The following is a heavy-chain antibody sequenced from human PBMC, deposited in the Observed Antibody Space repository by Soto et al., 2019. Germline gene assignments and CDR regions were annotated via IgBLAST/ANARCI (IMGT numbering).Heavy chain of an antibody. V-gene: IGHV3-48*02. J-gene: IGHJ4*02. Sequence: EVQLVESGGGLVQPGGSLRLSCAASGFTFSTYSMNWVRQAPWKGLEWISYISSGNPTVYYADSVRGRFTISRDNAKDSLHLQINSRRDDDTGVYYCARGGWEHDYWGQGTLVTVSS. D-gene: IGHD1-26*01. CDR3: ARGGWEHDY. CDR2: ISSGNPTV. CDR1: GFTFSTYS.